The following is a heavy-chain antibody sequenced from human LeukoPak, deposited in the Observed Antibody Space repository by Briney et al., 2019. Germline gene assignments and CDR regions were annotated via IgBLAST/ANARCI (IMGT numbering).Heavy chain of an antibody. D-gene: IGHD3-22*01. CDR3: ARRQYYYDSSGYYPGLRYYGMDV. J-gene: IGHJ6*02. Sequence: GGSLRLSCAASGFTFSSYGMHWVRQAPGKGLEWVAVIWYDGSNKYYADSVKGRFTISRDNSKNTLYLQMNSLRAEDTAVYFCARRQYYYDSSGYYPGLRYYGMDVWGQGTTVTVSS. CDR2: IWYDGSNK. V-gene: IGHV3-33*01. CDR1: GFTFSSYG.